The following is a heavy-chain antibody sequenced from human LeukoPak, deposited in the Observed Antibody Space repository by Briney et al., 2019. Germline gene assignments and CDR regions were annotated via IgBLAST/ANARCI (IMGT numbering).Heavy chain of an antibody. J-gene: IGHJ5*02. Sequence: SETLSLPCTVPGCPINSYYWSWVRQPPGRGLEWIGYIHYSGSTNYNPSLESRVTISVDTSKNQFSLKLSSVTAADTAVYYCARHLGFCSSSSCHSWFDPWGQGTLVTVSA. V-gene: IGHV4-59*08. CDR1: GCPINSYY. CDR2: IHYSGST. CDR3: ARHLGFCSSSSCHSWFDP. D-gene: IGHD2-2*01.